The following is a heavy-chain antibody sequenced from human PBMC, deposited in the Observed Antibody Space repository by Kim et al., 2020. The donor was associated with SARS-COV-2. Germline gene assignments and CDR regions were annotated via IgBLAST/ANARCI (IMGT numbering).Heavy chain of an antibody. D-gene: IGHD3-10*01. CDR3: ARFGDLLSFDY. V-gene: IGHV3-30*03. CDR1: GFTFNTYA. CDR2: ISYDGGSQ. J-gene: IGHJ4*02. Sequence: GGSLRLSCVASGFTFNTYAMHWVRQAPGKGLEWVAVISYDGGSQYFAGSVKGRFTISREDSKNTVFLQMNNLRPEDTAVYYCARFGDLLSFDYWGQGTLVTVSS.